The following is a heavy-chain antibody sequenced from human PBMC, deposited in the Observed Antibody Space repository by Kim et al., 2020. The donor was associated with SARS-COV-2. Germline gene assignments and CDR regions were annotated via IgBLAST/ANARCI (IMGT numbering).Heavy chain of an antibody. CDR1: GGSISSGGYS. CDR3: ARGGEIDSGDAFDI. V-gene: IGHV4-30-2*01. J-gene: IGHJ3*02. Sequence: SETLSLTCAVSGGSISSGGYSWSWIRQPPGKGLEWIGYIYHSGSTYYNPSLKSRVTISVDRSKNQFSLKLSSVTAADTAVYYCARGGEIDSGDAFDIWGQGTMVTVSS. D-gene: IGHD1-26*01. CDR2: IYHSGST.